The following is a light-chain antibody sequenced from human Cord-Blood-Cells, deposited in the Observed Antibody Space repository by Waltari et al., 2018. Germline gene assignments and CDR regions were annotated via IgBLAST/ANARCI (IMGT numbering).Light chain of an antibody. Sequence: QSALTQPASVSGSPGQSITISCTGTSSAVGGDNLVSWYHQHPGKAPKLMIYEGSKRPSGVSNRFSGSKSGNTASLTISGLQAEDEADYYCCSYAGSSTFVVFGGGTKLTVL. CDR2: EGS. CDR1: SSAVGGDNL. J-gene: IGLJ2*01. CDR3: CSYAGSSTFVV. V-gene: IGLV2-23*03.